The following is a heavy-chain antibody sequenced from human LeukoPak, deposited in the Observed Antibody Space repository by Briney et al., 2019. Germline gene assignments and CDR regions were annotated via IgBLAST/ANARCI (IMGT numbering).Heavy chain of an antibody. CDR3: ARSGSDYDFWSGSPNNAFDI. CDR2: IYYSGST. CDR1: GGSISSGDYY. J-gene: IGHJ3*02. Sequence: PSETLSLTCTVSGGSISSGDYYWSWIRQPPGKGLEWIGYIYYSGSTYYNPSLRSRVTISVDTSKNQFSLKLSSVTAADTAVYYCARSGSDYDFWSGSPNNAFDIWGQGTMVTVSS. D-gene: IGHD3-3*01. V-gene: IGHV4-30-4*08.